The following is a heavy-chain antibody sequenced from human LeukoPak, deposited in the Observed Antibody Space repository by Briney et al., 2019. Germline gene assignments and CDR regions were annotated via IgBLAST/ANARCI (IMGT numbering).Heavy chain of an antibody. J-gene: IGHJ4*02. CDR3: ARRSGNSYDY. CDR1: GFTFSSSA. CDR2: ISGSGGRT. V-gene: IGHV3-23*01. D-gene: IGHD1-7*01. Sequence: GGSLRLSCAASGFTFSSSAMSWVRQAPGKGLEWVSVISGSGGRTFYAASVESRFTISRDNSKNTLYLQMNSLGVEDTAVYYCARRSGNSYDYWGQGTLVTVSS.